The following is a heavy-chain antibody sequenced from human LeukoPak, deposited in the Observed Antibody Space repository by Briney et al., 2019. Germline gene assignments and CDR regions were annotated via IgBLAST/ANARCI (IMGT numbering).Heavy chain of an antibody. CDR1: GGTFSSYA. J-gene: IGHJ3*02. CDR3: ATFNYDILTGYYNKDAFDI. D-gene: IGHD3-9*01. CDR2: IIPIFGTA. Sequence: ASVKVSCKASGGTFSSYAISWVRQAPGQGLEWMGGIIPIFGTANYAQKFQGRVTITADESTSTAYMELSSLRSEDTAVYYCATFNYDILTGYYNKDAFDIWGQGAMVTVSS. V-gene: IGHV1-69*13.